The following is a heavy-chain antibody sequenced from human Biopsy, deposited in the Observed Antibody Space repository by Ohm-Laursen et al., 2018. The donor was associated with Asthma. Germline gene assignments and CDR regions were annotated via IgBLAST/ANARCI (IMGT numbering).Heavy chain of an antibody. CDR3: ARAQDYYDSRGYYRSFDY. D-gene: IGHD3-22*01. CDR1: YVSITRGGYY. V-gene: IGHV4-31*03. CDR2: SYYRGST. J-gene: IGHJ4*02. Sequence: SETLSLTCTVSYVSITRGGYYWNVLRQHPGKGLEGIGVSYYRGSTYYNPSLKSRVSISIDTSKNQFSLKLSSVTAADKAVYYCARAQDYYDSRGYYRSFDYWGQGTLVTVSS.